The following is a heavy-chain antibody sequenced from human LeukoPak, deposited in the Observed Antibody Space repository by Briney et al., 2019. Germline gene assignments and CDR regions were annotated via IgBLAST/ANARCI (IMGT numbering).Heavy chain of an antibody. J-gene: IGHJ4*02. CDR2: IASEAYGGTA. CDR3: TRDQTPYY. CDR1: GFTFGDYA. V-gene: IGHV3-49*04. Sequence: GGSLRLSCTASGFTFGDYAMTWVRQAPGKGLEWVGFIASEAYGGTAEYAASVKGRFTISRDDSKSIAYLQMNSLKTEDTAVYYCTRDQTPYYWGQGTLVTVSS.